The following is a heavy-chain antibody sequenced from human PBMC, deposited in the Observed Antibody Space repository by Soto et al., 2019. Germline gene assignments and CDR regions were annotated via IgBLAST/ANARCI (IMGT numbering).Heavy chain of an antibody. D-gene: IGHD7-27*01. J-gene: IGHJ6*02. CDR3: ARGELGIGYYYYYGMDV. CDR2: IIPIFGTA. V-gene: IGHV1-69*01. CDR1: GGTFSSYA. Sequence: QVQLVQSGAEVKKPGSSVKVSCKASGGTFSSYAISWVRQAPGQGLEWMGGIIPIFGTANYAQKFQGRVTITADESTSPAYMELSSLRSEDTAVYYCARGELGIGYYYYYGMDVWGQGTTVTVSS.